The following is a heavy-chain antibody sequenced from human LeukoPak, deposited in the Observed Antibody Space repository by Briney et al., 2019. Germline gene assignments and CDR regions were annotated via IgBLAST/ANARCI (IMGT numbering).Heavy chain of an antibody. CDR2: IVVGSGNT. D-gene: IGHD3-22*01. J-gene: IGHJ4*02. Sequence: SVKVSCKASGFTFTSSAVQWVRQARGQRLEWIGWIVVGSGNTNYAQKFQGRVTMTEDTSTDTAYMELSSLRSEDTAVYYCAGAEYYYDSRPFDYWGQGTLVTVSS. V-gene: IGHV1-58*01. CDR3: AGAEYYYDSRPFDY. CDR1: GFTFTSSA.